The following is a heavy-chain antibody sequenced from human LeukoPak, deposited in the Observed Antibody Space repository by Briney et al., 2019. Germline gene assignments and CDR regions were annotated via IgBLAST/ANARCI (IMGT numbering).Heavy chain of an antibody. CDR1: GYTFTGYY. Sequence: ASVTVSCKASGYTFTGYYLHWVRQAPGQGLEWMGGINPNSGATNYAQKFQGRVTMTRDTSVSTAYMELSRLTSDDTAVFYCAKPAEDLVVVDRDKYSYYYYMDVWGKGTTVTISS. J-gene: IGHJ6*03. V-gene: IGHV1-2*02. D-gene: IGHD2-15*01. CDR3: AKPAEDLVVVDRDKYSYYYYMDV. CDR2: INPNSGAT.